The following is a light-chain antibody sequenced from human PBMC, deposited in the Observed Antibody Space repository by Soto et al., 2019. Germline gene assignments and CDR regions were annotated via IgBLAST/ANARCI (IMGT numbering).Light chain of an antibody. CDR1: QSVSSN. J-gene: IGKJ5*01. V-gene: IGKV3-15*01. Sequence: EIVMTQSPATLSVSPGERATLSCRASQSVSSNLAWYQQKPGQAPRLLIYGTSTRATGIPARFSGSGSGTEFPLTISSLQSEDLAVYYCQQYNNWPPLTFGQGTRLEIK. CDR3: QQYNNWPPLT. CDR2: GTS.